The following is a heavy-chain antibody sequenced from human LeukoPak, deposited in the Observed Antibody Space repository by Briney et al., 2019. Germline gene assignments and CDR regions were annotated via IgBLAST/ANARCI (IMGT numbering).Heavy chain of an antibody. CDR3: ARESPHTFYFDY. CDR2: IKDSGTT. D-gene: IGHD3-16*01. J-gene: IGHJ4*02. Sequence: ASVKVSCKSSGYTFTNFGINWVRQAPGQGLEWMGIIKDSGTTIYPQKFQGRVTMTRDTSTSTVYMEVSSLRSEDTAVYYCARESPHTFYFDYWGQGTLVTVSS. CDR1: GYTFTNFG. V-gene: IGHV1-46*01.